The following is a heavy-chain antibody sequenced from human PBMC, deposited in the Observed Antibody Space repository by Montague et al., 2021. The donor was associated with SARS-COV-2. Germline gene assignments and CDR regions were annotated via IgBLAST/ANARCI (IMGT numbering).Heavy chain of an antibody. CDR3: AKDLHIVVATALDY. J-gene: IGHJ4*02. Sequence: SLRLSCAASGFTFSSYGMHWVRQAPGKGLEWVAVISYDGSNKYYADSVKGRFTISRDNSKNTLYLQMNSLRAEDTAVYYCAKDLHIVVATALDYWGQGTLVTVSS. CDR1: GFTFSSYG. CDR2: ISYDGSNK. D-gene: IGHD2-21*02. V-gene: IGHV3-30*18.